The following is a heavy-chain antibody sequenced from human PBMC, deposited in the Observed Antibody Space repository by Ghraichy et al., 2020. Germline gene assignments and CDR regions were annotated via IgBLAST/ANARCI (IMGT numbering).Heavy chain of an antibody. CDR1: GGSISSGGFY. CDR2: IYYSGNT. V-gene: IGHV4-31*03. J-gene: IGHJ4*02. CDR3: ARVGYNYYDSSGLDY. Sequence: SLTCTVAGGSISSGGFYWSWIRQHPRKGLEGIGYIYYSGNTYYNPSLKSRLTISVDTSKNQFSLKLSSVTAADTAVYYCARVGYNYYDSSGLDYWGQGTLLTVSS. D-gene: IGHD3-22*01.